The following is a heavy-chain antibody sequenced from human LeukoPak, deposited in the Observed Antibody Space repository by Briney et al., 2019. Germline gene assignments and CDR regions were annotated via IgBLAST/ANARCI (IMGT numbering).Heavy chain of an antibody. D-gene: IGHD6-13*01. CDR1: GDPVTTTNFY. V-gene: IGHV4-39*01. CDR3: ARLRVQQLASSYYMDV. Sequence: SETLSLTCTVSGDPVTTTNFYWGWIRQAPGKGLEWIGNPYYGANTYYKPSLKSRVTISVDTSLNQFSLILTSVTAADTGVYYCARLRVQQLASSYYMDVWGKGTTVTVSS. J-gene: IGHJ6*03. CDR2: PYYGANT.